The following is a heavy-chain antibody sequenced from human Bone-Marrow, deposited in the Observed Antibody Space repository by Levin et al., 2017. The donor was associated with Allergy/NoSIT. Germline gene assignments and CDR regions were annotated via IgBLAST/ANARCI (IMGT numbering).Heavy chain of an antibody. CDR1: GYSFTKYW. V-gene: IGHV5-51*01. Sequence: GESLKISCKGSGYSFTKYWIAWVRQMPGKGLEYMGIIYPGDSDITYSPSFQGQVTISVDKSISTAYLQWTTLKPSDTAIYYCARRSGGTWTWYFDLWGRGTLVTVSS. J-gene: IGHJ2*01. CDR2: IYPGDSDI. CDR3: ARRSGGTWTWYFDL. D-gene: IGHD1-1*01.